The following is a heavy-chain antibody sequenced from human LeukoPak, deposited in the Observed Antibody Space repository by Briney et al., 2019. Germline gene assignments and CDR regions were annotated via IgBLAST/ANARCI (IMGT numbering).Heavy chain of an antibody. CDR1: GGSFSGYY. J-gene: IGHJ4*02. D-gene: IGHD5-18*01. V-gene: IGHV4-34*01. CDR3: ARARPGYSYGYSGGTCFDY. CDR2: TNHSGST. Sequence: PSETLSLTCAVYGGSFSGYYWSWIRQPPGKGLEWIGETNHSGSTNYNPSLKSRVTISVDTSKNQFSLKLSSVTAADTAVYYCARARPGYSYGYSGGTCFDYWGQGTLVTVSS.